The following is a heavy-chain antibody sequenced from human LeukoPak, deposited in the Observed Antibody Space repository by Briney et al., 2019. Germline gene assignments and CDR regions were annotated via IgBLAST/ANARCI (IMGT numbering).Heavy chain of an antibody. V-gene: IGHV4-34*01. CDR3: ARAARSWLLFDY. J-gene: IGHJ4*02. CDR2: INHSGST. D-gene: IGHD5-12*01. CDR1: GGSFSGYY. Sequence: SETLSLTCAVYGGSFSGYYWSWIRQPPGKGLEWIGEINHSGSTNYTPSLKSRVTISVDTSKNQFSLKLSSVTAADTAVYYCARAARSWLLFDYWGQGKLVTVYS.